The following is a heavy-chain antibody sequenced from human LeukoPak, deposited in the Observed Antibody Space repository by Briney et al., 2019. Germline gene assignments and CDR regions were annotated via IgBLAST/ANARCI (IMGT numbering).Heavy chain of an antibody. D-gene: IGHD6-13*01. J-gene: IGHJ3*02. Sequence: ASVKVSCKASGYTFTSYYMHWVRQAPGQGLEWMGIINPSDGSTNYAQKFQGRVTMTRDMSTSTVYMGLSSLRSEDTAVYYCARERGGQQLEKNDAFDIWGQGTMVTVSS. CDR2: INPSDGST. CDR1: GYTFTSYY. V-gene: IGHV1-46*01. CDR3: ARERGGQQLEKNDAFDI.